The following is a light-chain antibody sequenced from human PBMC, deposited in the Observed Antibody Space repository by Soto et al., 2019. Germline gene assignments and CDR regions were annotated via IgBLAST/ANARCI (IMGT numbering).Light chain of an antibody. Sequence: QSVLTQPPSVSGAPGQRVTISCTGSSSNIGADYDVHWYQQLPGTAPKLLIYGNSNRPSGVPDRFSGSKSGTSVSLAITGLQAEDEADYYCQSYDSSLSAVVFGGGTKVTVL. CDR3: QSYDSSLSAVV. J-gene: IGLJ3*02. CDR1: SSNIGADYD. CDR2: GNS. V-gene: IGLV1-40*01.